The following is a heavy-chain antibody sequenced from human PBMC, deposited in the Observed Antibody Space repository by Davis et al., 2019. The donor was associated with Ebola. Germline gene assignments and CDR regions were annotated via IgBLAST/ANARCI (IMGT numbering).Heavy chain of an antibody. Sequence: PGGSLRLSCAASGFTFSSYAMSWVRQAPGKGLEWVSAISGSGGSTYYADSVKGRFTISRDNSKNTLYLQMNSLRAEDTAVYYCAKRTTNYDFWSGYYAYYYGMDVWGQGTTVTVSS. CDR2: ISGSGGST. CDR3: AKRTTNYDFWSGYYAYYYGMDV. V-gene: IGHV3-23*01. D-gene: IGHD3-3*01. J-gene: IGHJ6*02. CDR1: GFTFSSYA.